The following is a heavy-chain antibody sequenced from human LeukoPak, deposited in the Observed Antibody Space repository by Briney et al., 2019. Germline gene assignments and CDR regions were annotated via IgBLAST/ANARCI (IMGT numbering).Heavy chain of an antibody. V-gene: IGHV1-46*01. Sequence: ASVKVSCKASGYTFTSYYMHWVRQAPGQGLEWMGIINPSGGSTSYAQKFQGRVTMTRDTSTSTVYMELRSLRSDDTAVYYCAREAPPPEGAARTTLFDYWGQGTLVTVSS. D-gene: IGHD6-6*01. CDR2: INPSGGST. CDR1: GYTFTSYY. CDR3: AREAPPPEGAARTTLFDY. J-gene: IGHJ4*02.